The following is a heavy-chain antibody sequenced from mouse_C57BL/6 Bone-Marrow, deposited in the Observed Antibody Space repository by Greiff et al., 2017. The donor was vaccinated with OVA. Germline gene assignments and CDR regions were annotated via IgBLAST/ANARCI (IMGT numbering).Heavy chain of an antibody. Sequence: VQLKESGPGLVKPSQSLSLTCSVPGYSITSGYYWNWIRQFPGNKLEWMGYISYDGSNNYNPSLKNRISITRDTSKNQFFLKLNSVTTEDTATYYCARNHGNYPRFGYWGQGTLVTVSA. D-gene: IGHD2-1*01. V-gene: IGHV3-6*01. CDR1: GYSITSGYY. CDR3: ARNHGNYPRFGY. CDR2: ISYDGSN. J-gene: IGHJ3*01.